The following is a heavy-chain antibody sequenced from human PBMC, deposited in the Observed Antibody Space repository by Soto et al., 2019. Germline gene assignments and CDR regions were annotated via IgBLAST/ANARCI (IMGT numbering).Heavy chain of an antibody. J-gene: IGHJ4*02. CDR3: AREDPVAGTGYFDY. V-gene: IGHV3-33*01. Sequence: GGSLRLSCAASGFTFSSYGMHWVRQAPGKGLEWVAVIWYDGSNKYYADSVKGRFTISRDNSKNTLYLQMNSLRAEDTAVYYCAREDPVAGTGYFDYWGQGTLVTVSS. CDR2: IWYDGSNK. CDR1: GFTFSSYG. D-gene: IGHD6-19*01.